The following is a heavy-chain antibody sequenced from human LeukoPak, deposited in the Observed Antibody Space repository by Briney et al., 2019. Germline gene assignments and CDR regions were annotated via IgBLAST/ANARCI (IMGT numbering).Heavy chain of an antibody. Sequence: GGSLRLSCAASGFIFGDYYMSWIRRAPGKGLEWISYISTGGSNMFYADSVKGRFIISRDNAKNSLYLQMNSLRTEDTAVYYCAREERRMRAYYYDSSGYNFQHWGQGTLVTVSS. V-gene: IGHV3-11*04. CDR3: AREERRMRAYYYDSSGYNFQH. J-gene: IGHJ1*01. CDR2: ISTGGSNM. D-gene: IGHD3-22*01. CDR1: GFIFGDYY.